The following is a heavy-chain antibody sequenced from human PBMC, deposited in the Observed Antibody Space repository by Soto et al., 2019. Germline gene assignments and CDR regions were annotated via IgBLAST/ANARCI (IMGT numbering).Heavy chain of an antibody. CDR3: ASQGLYYYGLDV. CDR1: GFTFSSYW. Sequence: GSLRLSCAASGFTFSSYWMHWVRQAPGKGLVWVSRMNEDGGTTDYADSVKGRFTISRDNAKNTLYLQMNSLRAEDTAVYYCASQGLYYYGLDVWGQGTTVTVSS. V-gene: IGHV3-74*01. J-gene: IGHJ6*02. CDR2: MNEDGGTT.